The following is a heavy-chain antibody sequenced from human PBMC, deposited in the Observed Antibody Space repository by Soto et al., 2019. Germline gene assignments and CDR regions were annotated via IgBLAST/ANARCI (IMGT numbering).Heavy chain of an antibody. CDR1: GYTFTGYY. CDR2: INPNSGGT. D-gene: IGHD6-13*01. Sequence: QVQLVQSGAEVKKPGASVKVSCKASGYTFTGYYMHWVRQAPGQGLEWMGWINPNSGGTNYAQKFQGWVTMTRDTSISTAYMELSRLRSDDTAVHYCARGRAEAAARYEAYYYYGMDVWGQGTTVTVSS. J-gene: IGHJ6*02. V-gene: IGHV1-2*04. CDR3: ARGRAEAAARYEAYYYYGMDV.